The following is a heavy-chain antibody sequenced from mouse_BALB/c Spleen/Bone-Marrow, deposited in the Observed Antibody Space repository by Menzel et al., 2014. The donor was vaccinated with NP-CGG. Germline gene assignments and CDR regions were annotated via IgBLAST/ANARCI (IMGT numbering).Heavy chain of an antibody. D-gene: IGHD3-2*02. CDR3: ARRSQGYAMDY. CDR1: GFSLTSYG. Sequence: VQLQQSGPGLVAPSRSLSITCTVSGFSLTSYGVHWVRQPPGKGLEWLGVIWAGGSTNYNSALMSRLSISKDNSKSQVFLKVNSLQTDDTAMYYCARRSQGYAMDYWGQGTSVTVSS. J-gene: IGHJ4*01. V-gene: IGHV2-9*02. CDR2: IWAGGST.